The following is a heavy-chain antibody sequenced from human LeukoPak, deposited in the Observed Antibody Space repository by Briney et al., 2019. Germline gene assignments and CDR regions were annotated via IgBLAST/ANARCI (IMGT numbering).Heavy chain of an antibody. V-gene: IGHV3-30-3*01. CDR1: GFTFSSYA. J-gene: IGHJ4*02. CDR3: ARELAAAGTVDY. Sequence: QAGGSLRLSCAASGFTFSSYAMHWVRQAPGKGLEWVAVISYDGSNKYYADSVKGRFTISRDNSKNTLYLQMNSLRAEDTAVYYCARELAAAGTVDYWGQGTLVTVPS. CDR2: ISYDGSNK. D-gene: IGHD6-13*01.